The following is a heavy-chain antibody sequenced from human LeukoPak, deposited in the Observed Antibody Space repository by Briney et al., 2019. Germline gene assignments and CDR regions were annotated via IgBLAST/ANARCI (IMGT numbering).Heavy chain of an antibody. CDR1: GGSVSSYY. CDR2: IYYSVST. CDR3: ARAKNLLALSPRIDY. Sequence: SETLSLTWTVAGGSVSSYYWSWIRQPPGKGLEWIGYIYYSVSTNSNPSLKSRVTISVDTSKNQCSLKLSSVTAADTAVYSCARAKNLLALSPRIDYWGQGTLVTVSS. J-gene: IGHJ4*02. V-gene: IGHV4-59*02. D-gene: IGHD3-16*02.